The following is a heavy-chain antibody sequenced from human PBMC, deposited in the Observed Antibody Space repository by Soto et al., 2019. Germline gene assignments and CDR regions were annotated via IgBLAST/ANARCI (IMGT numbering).Heavy chain of an antibody. D-gene: IGHD2-21*02. CDR2: ISGSGGST. Sequence: GGSLRLSCAASGFTFSSYAMSWVRQAPGKGLEWVSAISGSGGSTYYADSMKGRFTISRDNSKNTLYLQMNSLRAEDTAVYYCAKVIVVVTAVDYWGQGTLVTVSS. V-gene: IGHV3-23*01. CDR3: AKVIVVVTAVDY. CDR1: GFTFSSYA. J-gene: IGHJ4*02.